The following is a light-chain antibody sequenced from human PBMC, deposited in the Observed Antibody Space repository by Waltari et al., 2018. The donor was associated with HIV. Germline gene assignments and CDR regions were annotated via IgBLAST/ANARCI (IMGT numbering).Light chain of an antibody. CDR3: YSAADNNLRI. CDR1: LQTENY. V-gene: IGLV3-27*01. CDR2: KDD. Sequence: SYALTQPSSVSVSPGQTARITSSGALQTENYPRWFQQKPGQAPVLLIYKDDERPSRIPDRFSGSSSGTTVTLTISGAQVEDEGDYYCYSAADNNLRIFGGGTKLTVL. J-gene: IGLJ2*01.